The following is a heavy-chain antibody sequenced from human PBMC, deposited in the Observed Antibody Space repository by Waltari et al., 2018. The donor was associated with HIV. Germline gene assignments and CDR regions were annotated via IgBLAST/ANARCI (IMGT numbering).Heavy chain of an antibody. Sequence: QVQLQQWGAGLLKPSETLSLTCAVYGGSFSCYYWSWISPPPGKGLEWIGEINHSGSTNYNPSLKSRVTISVDTSKNQFSLKLSSVTAADTAVYYCARVLPAAAPRGWFDPWGQGTLVTVSS. J-gene: IGHJ5*02. CDR2: INHSGST. CDR3: ARVLPAAAPRGWFDP. D-gene: IGHD2-2*01. V-gene: IGHV4-34*01. CDR1: GGSFSCYY.